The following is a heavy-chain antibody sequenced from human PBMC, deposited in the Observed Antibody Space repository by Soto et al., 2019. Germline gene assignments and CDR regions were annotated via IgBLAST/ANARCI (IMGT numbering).Heavy chain of an antibody. CDR2: MNPNSGNT. Sequence: QVQLVQSGAEVKKPGASVKVSCKASGYTFTSYDINWVRQATGQGLEWMGWMNPNSGNTGYAQKFQGRVTMTRNTSISTAYMELSSLRSEDTAVYYCARGHVVPAAMYLNWFDPWGQGTLVTVSS. CDR1: GYTFTSYD. J-gene: IGHJ5*02. CDR3: ARGHVVPAAMYLNWFDP. V-gene: IGHV1-8*01. D-gene: IGHD2-2*01.